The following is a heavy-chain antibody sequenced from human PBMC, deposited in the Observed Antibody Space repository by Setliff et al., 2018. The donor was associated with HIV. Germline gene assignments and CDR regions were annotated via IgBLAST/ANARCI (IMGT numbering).Heavy chain of an antibody. CDR2: IYYSGNT. V-gene: IGHV4-39*01. D-gene: IGHD3-9*01. CDR1: GGSISSRTYY. Sequence: PSETLSLTCTVSGGSISSRTYYWGCIRQPPGKGLEWIGSIYYSGNTYYNPSLKSRVTTSVDTPKNQFSLKLNSVTAADTAVYYCAKTIGRYFDIFDNWGQGTPVTVSS. J-gene: IGHJ4*02. CDR3: AKTIGRYFDIFDN.